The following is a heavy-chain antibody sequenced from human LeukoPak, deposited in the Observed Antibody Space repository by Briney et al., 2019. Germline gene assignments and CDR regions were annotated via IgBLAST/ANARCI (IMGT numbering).Heavy chain of an antibody. D-gene: IGHD3-22*01. CDR3: ARESKSYDGSGYYHDS. V-gene: IGHV4-4*07. J-gene: IGHJ4*02. CDR1: GGSISSYY. Sequence: SETLSLTCSVSGGSISSYYWSWIRQPAGKGLEWIGRIYASGGTDYNPSLKSRVTMSVDTSKNQFSLKLWSVTAADTAVYYCARESKSYDGSGYYHDSWGEGTLVSVSS. CDR2: IYASGGT.